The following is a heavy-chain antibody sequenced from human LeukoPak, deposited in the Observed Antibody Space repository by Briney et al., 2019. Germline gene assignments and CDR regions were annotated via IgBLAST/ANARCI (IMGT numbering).Heavy chain of an antibody. CDR1: GFTFSSYG. Sequence: GGSLRLSCAASGFTFSSYGMSWVRQAPGKGLEWVSYISSSSSTIYYADSVKGRFTISRDNAKNSLYLQMNSLRAEDTAVYYCARSVWGPYGSGKRNYYYMDVWGKGTTVTVSS. J-gene: IGHJ6*03. CDR3: ARSVWGPYGSGKRNYYYMDV. D-gene: IGHD3-10*01. V-gene: IGHV3-48*01. CDR2: ISSSSSTI.